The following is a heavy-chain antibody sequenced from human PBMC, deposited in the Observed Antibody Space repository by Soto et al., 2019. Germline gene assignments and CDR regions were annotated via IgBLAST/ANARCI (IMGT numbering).Heavy chain of an antibody. Sequence: ASVKVSCKASGYTFTRSGISWVRQAPGQGLEWMGWISTYNGDTNYAQKLQGRVTMTTDTSTSTAYMELRSLRSDDTAVYYCARVLGGSYGEGAFDIWGQGTMVTVSS. CDR3: ARVLGGSYGEGAFDI. CDR2: ISTYNGDT. CDR1: GYTFTRSG. D-gene: IGHD1-26*01. J-gene: IGHJ3*02. V-gene: IGHV1-18*01.